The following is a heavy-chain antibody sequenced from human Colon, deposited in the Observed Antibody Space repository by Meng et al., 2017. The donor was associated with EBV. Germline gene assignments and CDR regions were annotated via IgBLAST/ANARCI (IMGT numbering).Heavy chain of an antibody. D-gene: IGHD2-2*01. V-gene: IGHV4-39*07. J-gene: IGHJ2*01. CDR3: ARGQYSSTFPGYWYFDL. CDR2: CYNTGST. Sequence: HDSGPELVQPSNTLSVICSSSSAPISSSDNYWAWIRQPPWKDLEWIVSCYNTGSTYHNPSLRSRLTISFGTSKTQFSLNLNSVTAADTAVYYCARGQYSSTFPGYWYFDLWGRGTLVTVSS. CDR1: SAPISSSDNY.